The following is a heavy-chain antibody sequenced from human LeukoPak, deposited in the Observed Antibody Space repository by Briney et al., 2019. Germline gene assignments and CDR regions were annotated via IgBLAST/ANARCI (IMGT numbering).Heavy chain of an antibody. J-gene: IGHJ4*02. CDR1: GFTFSSYA. D-gene: IGHD1-26*01. Sequence: GGSLRLSCAASGFTFSSYAMSWVRQAPGKGLEWVSGISGSDVSTYYADSVKGRFTISRDNSKNTLYLQMNSLRAEDTAVCYCAKVRGGYSGSYTGHWGQGTLVTVSS. CDR3: AKVRGGYSGSYTGH. V-gene: IGHV3-23*01. CDR2: ISGSDVST.